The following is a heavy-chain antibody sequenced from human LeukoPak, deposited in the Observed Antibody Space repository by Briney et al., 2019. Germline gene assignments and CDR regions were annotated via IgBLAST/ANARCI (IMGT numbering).Heavy chain of an antibody. Sequence: PGGSLRLSCATSGLTFSNSGMSWVRQAPGKGLEWVSSIGGSNTNTYYADSAKGRFTITRDNSKNTLYLQMNSLRAEDTAVYCCAKGGYSNGRYYYYYMDVWGEGTTVTVSS. CDR3: AKGGYSNGRYYYYYMDV. D-gene: IGHD5-18*01. J-gene: IGHJ6*03. CDR1: GLTFSNSG. V-gene: IGHV3-23*01. CDR2: IGGSNTNT.